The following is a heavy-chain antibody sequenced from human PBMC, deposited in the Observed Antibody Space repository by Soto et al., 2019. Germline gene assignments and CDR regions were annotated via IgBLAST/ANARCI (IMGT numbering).Heavy chain of an antibody. CDR2: IDPDGSTI. CDR1: GFTFTAYW. Sequence: EVQLVESGGGLVQPGESLRLSCAASGFTFTAYWMHWVRQAPGKGLVWVSRIDPDGSTISYADSVKGRFTISRDNAKNTLYLQMSSLRAEDTAVYFCARVLHGYYYMDVWGKGTTVTVSS. CDR3: ARVLHGYYYMDV. V-gene: IGHV3-74*01. J-gene: IGHJ6*03.